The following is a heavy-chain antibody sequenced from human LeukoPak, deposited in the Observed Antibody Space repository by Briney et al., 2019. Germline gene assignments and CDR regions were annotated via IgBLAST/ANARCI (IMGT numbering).Heavy chain of an antibody. CDR1: GYTFTSYG. J-gene: IGHJ4*02. V-gene: IGHV1-18*01. CDR3: ATAGTSNSNTYYYDSSANTFDY. D-gene: IGHD3-22*01. CDR2: ISAYNGNT. Sequence: GASVQVSCKASGYTFTSYGISWVRQAPGQGLEWMGWISAYNGNTNYAQKLQGRVTMTTDTSTSTAYMELRSLRSEDTAVYYCATAGTSNSNTYYYDSSANTFDYWGQGTLVTVSS.